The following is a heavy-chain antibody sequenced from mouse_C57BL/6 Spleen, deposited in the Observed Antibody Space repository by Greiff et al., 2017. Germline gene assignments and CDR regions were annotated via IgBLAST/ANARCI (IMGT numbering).Heavy chain of an antibody. Sequence: QVTLKVSGPGILQSSQTLSLTCSFSGFSLSTSGMGVSWLRQPSGKGLEWLAHIYWDDDKRSNPTLKSRLTLSKDTAKNQVFLKITSVDTADTATYYCARRTPYYYDSSYDWDFGVWGTGTTVTVAS. CDR3: ARRTPYYYDSSYDWDFGV. J-gene: IGHJ1*03. D-gene: IGHD1-1*01. V-gene: IGHV8-12*01. CDR2: IYWDDDK. CDR1: GFSLSTSGMG.